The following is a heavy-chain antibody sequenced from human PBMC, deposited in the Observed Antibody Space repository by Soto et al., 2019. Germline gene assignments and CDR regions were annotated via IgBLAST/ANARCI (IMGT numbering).Heavy chain of an antibody. J-gene: IGHJ2*01. Sequence: QVQLVQSGAEVKKPGSSVKVSCKASGGTFSSYAISWVRQAPGQGLEWMGGIIPIFGTANYAQKFQGRVTITADESTSTAYMELSSLRSEDTAVYYCARGGIDIVVVPAAEVYFDLWGRGTLVTVSS. CDR1: GGTFSSYA. D-gene: IGHD2-2*01. CDR2: IIPIFGTA. V-gene: IGHV1-69*01. CDR3: ARGGIDIVVVPAAEVYFDL.